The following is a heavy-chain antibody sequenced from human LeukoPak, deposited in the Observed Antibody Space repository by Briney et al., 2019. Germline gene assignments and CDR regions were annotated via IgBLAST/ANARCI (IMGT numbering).Heavy chain of an antibody. V-gene: IGHV1-2*02. D-gene: IGHD2-15*01. Sequence: ASVKVSCKASGYTFTGYYMHWVRQAPGQGLEWMGWINPNSGGTNYAQKFQGRVTMTRDTSISTAYMELSRLRSDDTAVYYCARDPWCSGGSCYRNWFDPWGQGTLVTVSS. J-gene: IGHJ5*02. CDR3: ARDPWCSGGSCYRNWFDP. CDR2: INPNSGGT. CDR1: GYTFTGYY.